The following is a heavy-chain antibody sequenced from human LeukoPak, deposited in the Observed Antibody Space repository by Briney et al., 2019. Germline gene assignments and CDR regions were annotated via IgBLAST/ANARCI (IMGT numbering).Heavy chain of an antibody. J-gene: IGHJ4*02. Sequence: ASVKVSCKASGYTFTSYGISWVRQATGQGLEWMGWMNPNSGNTGYAQKFQGRVTVTRNTSISTAYMELSSLRSEDTAVYYCARGLKVTTPTSGYWGQGTLVTVSS. CDR1: GYTFTSYG. D-gene: IGHD4-17*01. V-gene: IGHV1-8*02. CDR2: MNPNSGNT. CDR3: ARGLKVTTPTSGY.